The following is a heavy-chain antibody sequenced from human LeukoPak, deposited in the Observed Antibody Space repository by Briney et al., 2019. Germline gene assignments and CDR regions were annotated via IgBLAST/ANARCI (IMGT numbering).Heavy chain of an antibody. Sequence: GGSLRLSCAPSGFTFSSYEMNWVRQAPGKGLEWVSYISSTGSSTDYADSVKGRFTISRDNTKNSLYLQMNNLRAEDTALYYCARVVGGTRAVGYWGRGTLVTVSS. J-gene: IGHJ4*02. CDR3: ARVVGGTRAVGY. D-gene: IGHD1-26*01. CDR1: GFTFSSYE. CDR2: ISSTGSST. V-gene: IGHV3-48*03.